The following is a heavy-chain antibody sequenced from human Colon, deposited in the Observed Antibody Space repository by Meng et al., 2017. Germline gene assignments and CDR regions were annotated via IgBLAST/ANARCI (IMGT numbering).Heavy chain of an antibody. CDR2: IRSKTDGETT. V-gene: IGHV3-15*01. CDR1: GMSFTNAW. J-gene: IGHJ4*02. CDR3: TTDPGGRWPDS. D-gene: IGHD4-23*01. Sequence: GGSLRLSCEVFGMSFTNAWMTWVRQAPGKGLEWVGRIRSKTDGETTEYAAPVKGRFSISRDDSKKTLYLRMNSLTTEDTAVYYCTTDPGGRWPDSWGQGTPVTVSS.